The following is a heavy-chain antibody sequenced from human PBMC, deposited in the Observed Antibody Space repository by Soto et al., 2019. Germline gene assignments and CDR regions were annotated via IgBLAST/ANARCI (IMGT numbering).Heavy chain of an antibody. D-gene: IGHD6-13*01. V-gene: IGHV3-7*03. CDR3: ARDSSSYAFDI. CDR1: GFTFSSYW. Sequence: GGSLRLSCAASGFTFSSYWMSWVRQAPGKGLEWVANIKQDGSEKYYVDSVKGRVTISRDNAKNSLYLQMNSLRAEDTAVYYCARDSSSYAFDIWGQGTMVTVSS. J-gene: IGHJ3*02. CDR2: IKQDGSEK.